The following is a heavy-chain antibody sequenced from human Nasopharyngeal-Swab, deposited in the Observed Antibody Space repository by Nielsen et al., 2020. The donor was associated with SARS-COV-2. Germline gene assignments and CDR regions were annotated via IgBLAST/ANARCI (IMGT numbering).Heavy chain of an antibody. D-gene: IGHD3-9*01. CDR2: ISSSSSYI. Sequence: GESLKISCAASGFTFSSYWMNWVRQAPGKGLEWVSSISSSSSYIYYADSVKGRFTISRDNAKNSLYLQMNSLRAEDTAVYYCARRYFDWSDYWGQGTLVTVSS. V-gene: IGHV3-21*01. CDR3: ARRYFDWSDY. J-gene: IGHJ4*02. CDR1: GFTFSSYW.